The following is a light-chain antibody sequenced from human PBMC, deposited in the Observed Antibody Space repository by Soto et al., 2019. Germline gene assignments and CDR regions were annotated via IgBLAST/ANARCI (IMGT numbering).Light chain of an antibody. Sequence: EIVLTQSPGTLSLSPGERATLSCRASQSVRSGYFAWYQQKPGQAPRLLIFAVSSRATGIPDRFSGTGSGTDFTLTISRLEPEDFALYYCQQYGNSPLTFGGGTKVAIK. CDR2: AVS. CDR3: QQYGNSPLT. J-gene: IGKJ4*01. V-gene: IGKV3-20*01. CDR1: QSVRSGY.